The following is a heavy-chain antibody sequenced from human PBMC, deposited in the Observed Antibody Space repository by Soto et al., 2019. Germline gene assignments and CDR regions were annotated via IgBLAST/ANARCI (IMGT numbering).Heavy chain of an antibody. J-gene: IGHJ4*02. CDR1: EFALSDYG. Sequence: QVQLVESGGGMVQPGRSLRLSCAASEFALSDYGMHWIRQAPGKGLEWVAVVWFDGSKMYYADSVKGRFTISRDNSKNTLSLQMNSLRVEDTAIYYCARDGRSGWTSYHFDYWGQGTLVTVSS. D-gene: IGHD6-19*01. CDR2: VWFDGSKM. V-gene: IGHV3-33*01. CDR3: ARDGRSGWTSYHFDY.